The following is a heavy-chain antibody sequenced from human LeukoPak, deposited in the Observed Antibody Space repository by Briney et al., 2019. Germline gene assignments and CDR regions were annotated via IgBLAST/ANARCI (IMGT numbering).Heavy chain of an antibody. V-gene: IGHV1-8*03. D-gene: IGHD3-10*01. CDR2: MNPNSGNT. J-gene: IGHJ3*02. CDR3: AAWITMVRGVMFAFDI. Sequence: ASVKVSCKASGYTFTSYDINWVRQATGQGLEWMGWMNPNSGNTGYAQKFQGRVTITRNTSISTAYMELSSLRSEDTAVYYCAAWITMVRGVMFAFDIWGQGTMVTVSS. CDR1: GYTFTSYD.